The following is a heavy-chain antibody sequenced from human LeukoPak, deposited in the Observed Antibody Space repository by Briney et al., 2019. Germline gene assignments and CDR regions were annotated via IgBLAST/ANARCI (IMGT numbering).Heavy chain of an antibody. D-gene: IGHD2-15*01. V-gene: IGHV3-74*01. CDR1: GFTVSSNY. CDR3: ARDRDCSGGSCYSGLPHPVENWFDS. Sequence: GGSLRLSCAASGFTVSSNYMSWVRQAPGKGLVWVSHIDSDGSSTSYADSVKGRFAISRDNAKNTLYLQMNSLRAEDTAVYYCARDRDCSGGSCYSGLPHPVENWFDSWGQGTLVTVSS. J-gene: IGHJ5*01. CDR2: IDSDGSST.